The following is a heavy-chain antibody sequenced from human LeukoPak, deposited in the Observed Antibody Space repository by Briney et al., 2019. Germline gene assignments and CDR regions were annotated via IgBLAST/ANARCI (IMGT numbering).Heavy chain of an antibody. V-gene: IGHV4-30-2*01. CDR2: IYHSGST. J-gene: IGHJ4*02. Sequence: SETLSLTWTVSGGSICSGGYYWSWIRQPPGKGLEWIGYIYHSGSTYYNPSLKSRVTILVDRSKNQFSLNLSSVTAEDTAVYYCAKDRDRLAAGYFFDYWGQGTLVTVSS. CDR1: GGSICSGGYY. CDR3: AKDRDRLAAGYFFDY. D-gene: IGHD6-13*01.